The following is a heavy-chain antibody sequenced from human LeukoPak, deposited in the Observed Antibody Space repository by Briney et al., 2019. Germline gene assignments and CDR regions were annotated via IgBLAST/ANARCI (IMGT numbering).Heavy chain of an antibody. D-gene: IGHD3-22*01. CDR2: INHSGST. Sequence: SETLSLTCAVYGGSFSGYYWSWIRQPPGMGLEWIGEINHSGSTNYNPSLKSRVTISVDTSKNQFSLKLSSVTAADTAVYYCARNYDFDYWGQGTLVTVSS. CDR1: GGSFSGYY. CDR3: ARNYDFDY. J-gene: IGHJ4*02. V-gene: IGHV4-34*01.